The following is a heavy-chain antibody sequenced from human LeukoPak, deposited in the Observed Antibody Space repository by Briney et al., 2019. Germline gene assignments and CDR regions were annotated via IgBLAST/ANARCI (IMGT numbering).Heavy chain of an antibody. CDR3: AKDMDYGDYDAQYAFDI. Sequence: GGSLRLSCAASGFTFSSYGMHWVRQAPGKGLEWVAVISYDGSNKYYADSVKGRFTISRDNSKDTLYLQMNSLRAEDTAVYYCAKDMDYGDYDAQYAFDIWGQGTMVTVSS. J-gene: IGHJ3*02. CDR1: GFTFSSYG. CDR2: ISYDGSNK. V-gene: IGHV3-30*18. D-gene: IGHD4-17*01.